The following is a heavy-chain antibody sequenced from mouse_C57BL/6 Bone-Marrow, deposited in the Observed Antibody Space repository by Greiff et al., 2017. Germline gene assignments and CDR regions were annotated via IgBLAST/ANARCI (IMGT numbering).Heavy chain of an antibody. CDR1: GFNIKDDY. Sequence: VQLQESGAELVRPGASVKLSCTASGFNIKDDYMHWVKQRPEHGLEWIGWIDPESGDTEYASQFQGKATIPADTSSNTAYLQISSLTAEDTAVYYWTTGDLDYWGQGTTLTVSS. V-gene: IGHV14-4*01. CDR2: IDPESGDT. CDR3: TTGDLDY. J-gene: IGHJ2*01.